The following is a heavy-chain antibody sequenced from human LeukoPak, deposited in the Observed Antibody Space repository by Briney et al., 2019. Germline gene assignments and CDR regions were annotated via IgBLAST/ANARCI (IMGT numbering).Heavy chain of an antibody. Sequence: PSDTLSLTCTVSGGSISSYYRIWIRQPAAKGLEGIGSIYHSGSTYHNPALQSRVTKSVDTYKKQFSLKLSSVTAADTPVYYFPGHVKMPPSVGFDPWGQGTLVTVSS. V-gene: IGHV4-59*08. J-gene: IGHJ5*02. CDR3: PGHVKMPPSVGFDP. CDR1: GGSISSYY. CDR2: IYHSGST. D-gene: IGHD2-2*01.